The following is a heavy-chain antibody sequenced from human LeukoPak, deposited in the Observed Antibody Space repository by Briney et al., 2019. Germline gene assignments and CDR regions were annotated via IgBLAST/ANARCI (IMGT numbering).Heavy chain of an antibody. CDR3: ASTFGAVAGFFPFDY. J-gene: IGHJ4*02. CDR2: MNPNSGNT. D-gene: IGHD6-19*01. V-gene: IGHV1-8*03. CDR1: LDTFTSDD. Sequence: ASLKVSCKASLDTFTSDDINWVRQATGQKLEWIGWMNPNSGNTGYAQKFQGRVTITADKSTSTAYMELSSLRSEDTAVYYCASTFGAVAGFFPFDYWGQGTLVTVSS.